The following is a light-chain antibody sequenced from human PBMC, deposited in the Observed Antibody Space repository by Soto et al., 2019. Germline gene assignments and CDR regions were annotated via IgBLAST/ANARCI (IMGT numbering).Light chain of an antibody. CDR3: SANAGGSTLV. CDR1: SRNVGNYYV. V-gene: IGLV2-23*01. Sequence: QSVLTQPASVSGSPGQSITISCPGPSRNVGNYYVVSWYQQHPDKAPKLMIYEGNKRPSGVSNRFSGSKSGNTASLTISGLQAEDEADYYCSANAGGSTLVFGGGTKLTVL. CDR2: EGN. J-gene: IGLJ2*01.